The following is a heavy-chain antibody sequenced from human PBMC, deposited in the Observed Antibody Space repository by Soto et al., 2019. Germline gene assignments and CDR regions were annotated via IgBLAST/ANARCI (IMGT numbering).Heavy chain of an antibody. Sequence: SVRVSCRASGYTFTSRYMQWLRQAPGQGLGWMGIINPSGGSTSYAQKFQGRVTMTRDTSTSTVYMELSSLRSEDTAVYYCARDESYYDSSGYYLLFDYWGQGTLVTVSA. CDR2: INPSGGST. J-gene: IGHJ4*02. CDR1: GYTFTSRY. CDR3: ARDESYYDSSGYYLLFDY. V-gene: IGHV1-46*01. D-gene: IGHD3-22*01.